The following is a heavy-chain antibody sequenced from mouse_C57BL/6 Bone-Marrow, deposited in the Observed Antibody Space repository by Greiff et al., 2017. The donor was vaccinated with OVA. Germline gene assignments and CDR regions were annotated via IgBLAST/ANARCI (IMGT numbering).Heavy chain of an antibody. V-gene: IGHV1-9*01. CDR2: ILPGSGST. CDR3: GRPVYLYYYGSRFAY. J-gene: IGHJ3*01. Sequence: VQLKQSGAELMKPGASVKLSCKATGYTFTGYWIAWVKQRPGHGLEWIGDILPGSGSTNYNEKFKGKATFTADTSSNTAYMQLSSLTTEDSAIYCGGRPVYLYYYGSRFAYWGQGTLVTVSA. D-gene: IGHD1-1*01. CDR1: GYTFTGYW.